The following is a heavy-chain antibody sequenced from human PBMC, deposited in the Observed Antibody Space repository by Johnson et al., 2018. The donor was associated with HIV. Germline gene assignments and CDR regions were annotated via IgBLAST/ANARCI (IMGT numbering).Heavy chain of an antibody. CDR1: GFTFSSYA. Sequence: QVQLVESGGGLVQPGGSLRLSCAASGFTFSSYAMSWVRQAPGKGLEWVAVMSYDGREKYYTDSVKGRFTISRDNSKNTLYLEMNSLGPEDTAVYYCAKPPSMGADAFDIWGQGTMVTVSS. V-gene: IGHV3-30*18. CDR3: AKPPSMGADAFDI. D-gene: IGHD3-16*01. J-gene: IGHJ3*02. CDR2: MSYDGREK.